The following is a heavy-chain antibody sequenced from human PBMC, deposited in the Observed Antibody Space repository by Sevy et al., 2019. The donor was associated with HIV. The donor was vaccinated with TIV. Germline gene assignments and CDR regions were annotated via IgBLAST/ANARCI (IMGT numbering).Heavy chain of an antibody. CDR1: GGTFSSYA. V-gene: IGHV1-69*13. Sequence: ASVKVSCKASGGTFSSYAIIWVRQAPGQGLEWMGVVIPRSGTTDSAQKFQDRVTLNADESTNTAYMELSRLRSEDTAVYYCARHSHTALVFAYDYGMDVWGQGTTVTVSS. CDR2: VIPRSGTT. D-gene: IGHD5-18*01. CDR3: ARHSHTALVFAYDYGMDV. J-gene: IGHJ6*02.